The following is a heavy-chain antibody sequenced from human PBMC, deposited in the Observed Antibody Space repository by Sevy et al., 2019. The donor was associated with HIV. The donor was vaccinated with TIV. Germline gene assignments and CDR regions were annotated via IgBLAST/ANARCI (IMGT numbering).Heavy chain of an antibody. J-gene: IGHJ5*02. Sequence: SETLSLTCAVSGGSISSVNWWHWVRQPPGKGLEWIGEIHHSGYTNYNPSLKSRVTISVDNSKNQFSLNLNSVTAADTTVYYCARGGETPRGFDPWGQGSLVTVSS. CDR2: IHHSGYT. D-gene: IGHD3-16*01. V-gene: IGHV4-4*02. CDR1: GGSISSVNW. CDR3: ARGGETPRGFDP.